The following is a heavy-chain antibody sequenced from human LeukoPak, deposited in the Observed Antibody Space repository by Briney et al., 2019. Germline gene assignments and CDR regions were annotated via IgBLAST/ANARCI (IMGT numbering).Heavy chain of an antibody. CDR2: ISYDGSNK. CDR3: ARIIAVAGTSVFDY. V-gene: IGHV3-30*04. D-gene: IGHD6-19*01. J-gene: IGHJ4*02. CDR1: GFTFSSYA. Sequence: GGSLRLSCAASGFTFSSYAMHWVRQAPGEGLEWVAVISYDGSNKYYADSVKGRFTISRDNSKNTLYLQMNSLRAEDTAVYYRARIIAVAGTSVFDYWGQGTLVTVSS.